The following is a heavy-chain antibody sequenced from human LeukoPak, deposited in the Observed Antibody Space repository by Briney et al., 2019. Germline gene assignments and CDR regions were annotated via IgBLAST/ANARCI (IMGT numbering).Heavy chain of an antibody. CDR1: GGSISSRGYY. J-gene: IGHJ4*02. CDR3: ARVLPVPYLLDS. D-gene: IGHD3-10*02. V-gene: IGHV4-39*07. Sequence: PSETLSLTCTVSGGSISSRGYYWSWIRRSPGKGPEWIATFFQSEKSFYNISLESHLIMSLDTSKSQFSLNLTSVTAADTAVYYCARVLPVPYLLDSWGQGTHVTVSS. CDR2: FFQSEKS.